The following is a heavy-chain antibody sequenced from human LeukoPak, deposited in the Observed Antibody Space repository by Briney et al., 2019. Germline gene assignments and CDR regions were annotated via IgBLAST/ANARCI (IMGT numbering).Heavy chain of an antibody. V-gene: IGHV3-74*01. CDR3: ARAPSEIGGYYPEYFRH. Sequence: PGGSLRLSWAASGFTFSSYWMHWVRQAPGKGLGWVSRIKRDGSTNYADSGKGRFTISRSNTKNTVSLQLNSLRAEDTGVYYCARAPSEIGGYYPEYFRHWGQGPLVTVSS. J-gene: IGHJ1*01. CDR1: GFTFSSYW. D-gene: IGHD3-22*01. CDR2: IKRDGST.